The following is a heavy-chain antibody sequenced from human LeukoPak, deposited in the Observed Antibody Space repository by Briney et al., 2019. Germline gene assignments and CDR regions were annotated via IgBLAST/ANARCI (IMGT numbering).Heavy chain of an antibody. D-gene: IGHD6-6*01. CDR2: ISYDGSNK. Sequence: GGSLRLSCAASGFTFSSYAMHWVRQAPGKGLEWVAVISYDGSNKYYADSVKGRFTISRDNSKNTLYLQMNSLRAEDTAVYYCARPPKPGQLVSHFDYWGQGTLVTVSS. V-gene: IGHV3-30-3*01. CDR3: ARPPKPGQLVSHFDY. CDR1: GFTFSSYA. J-gene: IGHJ4*02.